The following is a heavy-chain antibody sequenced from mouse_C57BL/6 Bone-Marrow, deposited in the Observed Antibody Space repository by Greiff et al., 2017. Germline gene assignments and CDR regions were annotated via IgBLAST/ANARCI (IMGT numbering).Heavy chain of an antibody. V-gene: IGHV5-9*01. CDR2: ISGRGGNT. Sequence: EVHLVESGGGLVKPGGSLKLSCAASGFTFSSYTMSWVRQTPEKRLAWVATISGRGGNTYYPDSVKGRFTISRDNAKNTLYLQLSSLRSEDTALYYCARRSYDYDDAMDYWGQGTSVTVSS. D-gene: IGHD2-4*01. J-gene: IGHJ4*01. CDR1: GFTFSSYT. CDR3: ARRSYDYDDAMDY.